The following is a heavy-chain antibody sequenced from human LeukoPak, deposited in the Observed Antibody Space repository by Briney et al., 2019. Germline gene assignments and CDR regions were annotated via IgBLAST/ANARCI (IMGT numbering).Heavy chain of an antibody. CDR2: ISSSSSYI. CDR1: GFTFSSYS. CDR3: ARVHSGSQYCFDY. Sequence: GGSLRLSCAASGFTFSSYSMNWVRQAPGKGLEWVSSISSSSSYIYYADSVKGRFTISRDNAKNSLYLQMNSLRAEDTAVYYCARVHSGSQYCFDYWGQGTLVTVSS. J-gene: IGHJ4*02. D-gene: IGHD1-26*01. V-gene: IGHV3-21*01.